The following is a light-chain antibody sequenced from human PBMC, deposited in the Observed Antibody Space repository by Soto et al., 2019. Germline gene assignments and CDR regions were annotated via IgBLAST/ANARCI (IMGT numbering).Light chain of an antibody. CDR2: EVI. CDR1: SSDVGAYNY. J-gene: IGLJ2*01. CDR3: SSYAGINNFVV. V-gene: IGLV2-8*01. Sequence: QPVLTQPPSASGSPGQSVTISCTGTSSDVGAYNYVSWYQQHPGKAPKLIIYEVIKRPSGVPDRFSGSKSGNTASLTVSGLQAEDEADYYCSSYAGINNFVVFGGGTKLTVL.